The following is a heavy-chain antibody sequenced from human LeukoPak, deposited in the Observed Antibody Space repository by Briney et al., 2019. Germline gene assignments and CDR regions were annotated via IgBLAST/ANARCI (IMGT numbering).Heavy chain of an antibody. CDR1: GYTFTSYY. Sequence: GASVKVSCKASGYTFTSYYMHWVRQAPGQGLEWMGIINPSGGSTSYAQKFQGRVTMTRDMSTSTVYMELSSLRSEDTAVYYCAREGGATAFDYWGQGTLVTVSS. J-gene: IGHJ4*02. V-gene: IGHV1-46*01. CDR3: AREGGATAFDY. D-gene: IGHD1-26*01. CDR2: INPSGGST.